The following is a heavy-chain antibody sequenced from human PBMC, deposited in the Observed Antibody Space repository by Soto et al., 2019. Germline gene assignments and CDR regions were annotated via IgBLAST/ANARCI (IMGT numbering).Heavy chain of an antibody. J-gene: IGHJ4*02. CDR1: GGSISSGGYY. CDR2: IYYSGST. D-gene: IGHD3-16*01. Sequence: PAETLSLTCTVSGGSISSGGYYWSWIRQHPGKGLEWIGYIYYSGSTYYNPSLKSRVTISVDTSKNQFSLKLSSVTAADSAVYFCARLGGLGTISYYFDYWGQGALVTVSS. V-gene: IGHV4-31*03. CDR3: ARLGGLGTISYYFDY.